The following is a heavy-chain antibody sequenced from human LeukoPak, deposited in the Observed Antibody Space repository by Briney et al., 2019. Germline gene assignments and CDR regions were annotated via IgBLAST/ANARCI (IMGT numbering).Heavy chain of an antibody. D-gene: IGHD1-26*01. V-gene: IGHV3-30*02. J-gene: IGHJ4*02. Sequence: GGSLRLSCAASGFTFSFNNYSMHWVRQAPGKGLEWVAFVRYDGTNNYYADSVNGRFTVSGDNSKNTVYLQMSSPRTEDTAVYYCAKDYGYSYGYFDHWGQGTLVTVSS. CDR3: AKDYGYSYGYFDH. CDR1: GFTFSFNNYS. CDR2: VRYDGTNN.